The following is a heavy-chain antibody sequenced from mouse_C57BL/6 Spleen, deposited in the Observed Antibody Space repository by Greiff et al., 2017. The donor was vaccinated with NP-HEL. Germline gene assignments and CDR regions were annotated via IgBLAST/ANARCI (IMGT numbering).Heavy chain of an antibody. J-gene: IGHJ2*01. V-gene: IGHV1-53*01. CDR1: GFTFTSYW. Sequence: ASGFTFTSYWKHWVKQRPGQGLEWIGNINPSNGGTNYNEKFKSKATLTVDKSSSTAYMQLSSLTSEDSAVYYCSRSRCITTVVADYWGQGTTLTVSS. CDR2: INPSNGGT. CDR3: SRSRCITTVVADY. D-gene: IGHD1-1*01.